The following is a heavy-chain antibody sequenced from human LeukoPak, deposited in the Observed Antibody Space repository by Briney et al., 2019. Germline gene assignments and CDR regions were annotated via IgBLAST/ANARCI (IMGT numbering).Heavy chain of an antibody. V-gene: IGHV3-23*01. CDR3: AKLVFSITGY. J-gene: IGHJ4*01. CDR1: GFTFSSYA. CDR2: ISGSGGNT. Sequence: GGSLRLSCAASGFTFSSYAMSWVRQAPGEGLEWVSAISGSGGNTYYADSVKGRFTISRDNSKNTLYLQMNSLRAEDTAVYYCAKLVFSITGYWGHRTLVTVSS. D-gene: IGHD3-3*02.